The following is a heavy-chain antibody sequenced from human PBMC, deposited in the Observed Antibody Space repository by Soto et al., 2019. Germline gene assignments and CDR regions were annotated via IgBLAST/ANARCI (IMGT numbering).Heavy chain of an antibody. D-gene: IGHD2-2*01. J-gene: IGHJ4*02. CDR2: IWYDGSNK. CDR3: ARDSSAAAIAYYFDY. V-gene: IGHV3-33*01. Sequence: GGSLRLSCAASGFTFSSYGMHWVRQAPGKGLEWVAVIWYDGSNKYYADSVKGRFTISRDNSKNTLYLQMNSLRAEDTAVYYCARDSSAAAIAYYFDYWGKGTLVTVSS. CDR1: GFTFSSYG.